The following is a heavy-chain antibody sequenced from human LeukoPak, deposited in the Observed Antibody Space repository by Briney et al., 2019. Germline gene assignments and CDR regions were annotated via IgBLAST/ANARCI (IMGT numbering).Heavy chain of an antibody. Sequence: ASVRVSCKASGYTFTSYYMHWVRQAPGQGLEWMGIINPSGGSTSYAQKLQGRVTMTRDMSTSTVYMELSSLRSEDTAVYYCARSLTARGYSGYDSWGGFDYWGQGTLVTVSS. J-gene: IGHJ4*02. CDR3: ARSLTARGYSGYDSWGGFDY. D-gene: IGHD5-12*01. CDR2: INPSGGST. CDR1: GYTFTSYY. V-gene: IGHV1-46*01.